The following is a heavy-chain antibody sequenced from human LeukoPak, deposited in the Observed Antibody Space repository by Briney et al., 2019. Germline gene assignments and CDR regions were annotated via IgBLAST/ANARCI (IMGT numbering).Heavy chain of an antibody. CDR2: ISGIGAST. D-gene: IGHD1-26*01. V-gene: IGHV3-23*01. CDR3: AKDVGKWESLHFFDY. J-gene: IGHJ4*02. Sequence: PGGSLRLSCLTSGFTLSTNAMSWVRQAPGKGLEWISGISGIGASTYYADSVKGRFTISRDDSRNTLYLQMNSLRGDDTAVYYCAKDVGKWESLHFFDYWGQGTLVTVSS. CDR1: GFTLSTNA.